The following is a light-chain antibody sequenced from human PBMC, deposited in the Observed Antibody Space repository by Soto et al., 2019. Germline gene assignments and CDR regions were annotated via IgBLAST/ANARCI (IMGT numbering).Light chain of an antibody. CDR2: AAS. J-gene: IGKJ2*01. CDR3: QQYSRSPQKMYT. Sequence: EIVLTQSPGTLSLSPGERATLSCRASQSVSSIYLAWYQQKPGQAPRLVIYAASSRATGIPDRFSGSGSGTDFTLTISRVKPEDFAVYYCQQYSRSPQKMYTFGQGTKLEIK. V-gene: IGKV3-20*01. CDR1: QSVSSIY.